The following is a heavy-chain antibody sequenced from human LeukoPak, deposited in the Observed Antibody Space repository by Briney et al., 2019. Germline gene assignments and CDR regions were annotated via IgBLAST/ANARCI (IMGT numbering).Heavy chain of an antibody. J-gene: IGHJ5*02. V-gene: IGHV4-34*01. CDR3: ARGYCSSTSCYANWFDP. CDR1: GGSFSGYY. Sequence: SETLSLTCAVYGGSFSGYYWSWIRQPPGKGLEWIGEINHSGSTNYNPSLKSRVTISVDTSKNQFSLKLSSVTAADTAVYYCARGYCSSTSCYANWFDPWGQGTLVTVSS. D-gene: IGHD2-2*01. CDR2: INHSGST.